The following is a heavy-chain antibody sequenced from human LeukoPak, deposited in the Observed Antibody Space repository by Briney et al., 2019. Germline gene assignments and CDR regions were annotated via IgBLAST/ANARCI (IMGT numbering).Heavy chain of an antibody. Sequence: SQTLSLTCAISGDSVSSNSAAWNWIRQSPSRGLEWLGRTYYRSKWYNDYAVSVKSRITINPDTSKNQFSLQLNSVTPEDTAVYYCARGYCSGGSCYSGGWFDPWGQGTLVPVSS. CDR1: GDSVSSNSAA. D-gene: IGHD2-15*01. CDR2: TYYRSKWYN. CDR3: ARGYCSGGSCYSGGWFDP. V-gene: IGHV6-1*01. J-gene: IGHJ5*02.